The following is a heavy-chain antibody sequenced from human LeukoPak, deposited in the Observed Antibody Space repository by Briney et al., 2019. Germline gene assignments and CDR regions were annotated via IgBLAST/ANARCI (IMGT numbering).Heavy chain of an antibody. V-gene: IGHV3-43*02. CDR1: GFTFSGYS. J-gene: IGHJ5*01. CDR3: AKRRGYSGNAADS. D-gene: IGHD5-12*01. Sequence: PGGSLRLSCAGSGFTFSGYSMSWVRQAPGKGLEWVSLMRGDGSTTYYADSVKGRFTISRDNSKNSLYLQMNSLRIEDTALYYCAKRRGYSGNAADSCGQGTLVTVSS. CDR2: MRGDGSTT.